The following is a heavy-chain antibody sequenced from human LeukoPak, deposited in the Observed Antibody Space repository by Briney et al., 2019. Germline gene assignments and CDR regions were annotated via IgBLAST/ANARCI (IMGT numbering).Heavy chain of an antibody. V-gene: IGHV3-21*01. D-gene: IGHD6-13*01. CDR1: GFTFSSYN. CDR2: IRSSGSSI. J-gene: IGHJ6*04. CDR3: AKVNVEQQLVPLDV. Sequence: GGSLRLSCAASGFTFSSYNMNWVRQAPGEGLEWVSSIRSSGSSIYIADSVKGRFTVSRDNAKNSLYLQMNSLRVEDTAVYYCAKVNVEQQLVPLDVWGKGTTVTVSS.